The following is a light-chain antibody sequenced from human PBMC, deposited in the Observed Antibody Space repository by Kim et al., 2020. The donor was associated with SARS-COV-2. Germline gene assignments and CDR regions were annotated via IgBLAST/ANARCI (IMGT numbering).Light chain of an antibody. J-gene: IGKJ2*01. V-gene: IGKV3-20*01. CDR3: HQYGTSPMYT. CDR2: AAS. CDR1: QSDDISY. Sequence: SPGRRPTLACRATQSDDISYLAWYQQKPGQAPRLLIYAASSRATGIPDRFSGSGAGTDFTRTISRLEPEDFAVYYCHQYGTSPMYTFGQGTKLEI.